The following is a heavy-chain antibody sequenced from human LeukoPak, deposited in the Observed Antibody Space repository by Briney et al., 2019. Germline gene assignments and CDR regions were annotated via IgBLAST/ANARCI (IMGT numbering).Heavy chain of an antibody. Sequence: SVKVSFKASGFTFTSSAVQWVRQARGRRLEWIGWIVVGSGNTNYAQKFQERVTITRDMSTSTAYMELSSLRSEDTAVYYCAASPDYYDSSGYSYYFDYWGQGTLVTVSS. CDR2: IVVGSGNT. CDR3: AASPDYYDSSGYSYYFDY. CDR1: GFTFTSSA. J-gene: IGHJ4*02. V-gene: IGHV1-58*01. D-gene: IGHD3-22*01.